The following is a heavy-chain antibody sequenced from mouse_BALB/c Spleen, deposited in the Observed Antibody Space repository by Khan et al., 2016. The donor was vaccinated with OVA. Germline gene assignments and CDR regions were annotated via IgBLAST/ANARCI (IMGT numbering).Heavy chain of an antibody. D-gene: IGHD1-1*01. J-gene: IGHJ3*01. CDR1: GYTFSSYW. Sequence: QVQLQQSGAELMKPGASVKISCKATGYTFSSYWIKWVKQRPGHGLEWIGEILPGSGRTYYNEKFKGKATFTADTSSNTAYIQLSSLSSEDSAVYYCARGNYYGSSSWFADWGQGTLVTVSA. CDR3: ARGNYYGSSSWFAD. V-gene: IGHV1-9*01. CDR2: ILPGSGRT.